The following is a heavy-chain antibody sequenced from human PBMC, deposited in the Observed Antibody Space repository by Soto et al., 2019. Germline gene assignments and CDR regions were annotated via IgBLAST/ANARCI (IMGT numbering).Heavy chain of an antibody. CDR2: IIPIFCTA. D-gene: IGHD5-18*01. CDR3: ARGAWIQLWRTTSPTYGMDV. CDR1: GGTFSSYA. V-gene: IGHV1-69*01. Sequence: QVQLVQSGAEVKKPGSSVKVSCKASGGTFSSYAIRWVRQAPGQGLEWMGGIIPIFCTANYAQKFQGRVTITADEATSRAYMELISLRSEDTAVYYCARGAWIQLWRTTSPTYGMDVWGQGPTVTVSS. J-gene: IGHJ6*02.